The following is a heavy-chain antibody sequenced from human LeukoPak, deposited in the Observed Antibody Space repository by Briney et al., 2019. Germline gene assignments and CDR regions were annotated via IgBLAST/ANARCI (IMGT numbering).Heavy chain of an antibody. J-gene: IGHJ5*02. V-gene: IGHV1-2*02. Sequence: ASVKVSCKASGYSFTGYYMHWVRQAPGQGLEWMGWINPNSGSTNYAQKFQGRVTMTRDTSISAAYMELSSLRSDDTAFYYCARERTSGSYSWFDPWGQGTLVTVSS. CDR1: GYSFTGYY. D-gene: IGHD1-26*01. CDR3: ARERTSGSYSWFDP. CDR2: INPNSGST.